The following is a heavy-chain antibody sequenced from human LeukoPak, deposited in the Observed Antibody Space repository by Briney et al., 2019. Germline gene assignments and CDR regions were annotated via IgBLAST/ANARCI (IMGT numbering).Heavy chain of an antibody. CDR1: GYTFTSYG. J-gene: IGHJ4*02. CDR3: ARGDYGDYDDY. CDR2: INTNTGNP. D-gene: IGHD4-17*01. Sequence: ASVTVSCKASGYTFTSYGMNWVRQAPGQGLEWMGWINTNTGNPTYAQGFTGRFVFSLDTSVSTAYLQISSLKAEDTAVYYCARGDYGDYDDYWGQGTLVTVSS. V-gene: IGHV7-4-1*02.